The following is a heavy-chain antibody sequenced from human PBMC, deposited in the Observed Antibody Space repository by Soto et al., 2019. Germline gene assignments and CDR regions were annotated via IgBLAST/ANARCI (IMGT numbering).Heavy chain of an antibody. Sequence: DVQLLESGGGLVQPGGSLRLSCAASGFTFNAYAMTWVRQAPGKGLEWVSAIGGSGGNRYYVGSVRGRFTISRDNSEDTVDLQMNSLRVEDTAVYYCARVASDYINSVDHWGQGILVSVSS. V-gene: IGHV3-23*01. D-gene: IGHD4-4*01. CDR2: IGGSGGNR. CDR1: GFTFNAYA. CDR3: ARVASDYINSVDH. J-gene: IGHJ4*02.